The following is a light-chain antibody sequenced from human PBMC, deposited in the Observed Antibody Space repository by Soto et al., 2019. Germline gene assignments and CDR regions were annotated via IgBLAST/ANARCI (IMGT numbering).Light chain of an antibody. V-gene: IGLV1-40*01. CDR1: SSNIGAGYD. CDR2: VNS. J-gene: IGLJ2*01. Sequence: QLVLTQSPSVSGAPGQRVTISCTGSSSNIGAGYDVHWYQQLPGTAPKLLIYVNSNRPSGVPDRFSGSKSGTSASLAITGLQAEDEADYYCQSYDSSLSGYVVFGGGTKLTVL. CDR3: QSYDSSLSGYVV.